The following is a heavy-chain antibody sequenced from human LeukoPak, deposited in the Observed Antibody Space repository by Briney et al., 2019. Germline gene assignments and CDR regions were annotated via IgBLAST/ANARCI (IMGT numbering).Heavy chain of an antibody. CDR1: GFTFSSYG. V-gene: IGHV3-33*01. CDR2: IWYDGSNK. J-gene: IGHJ4*02. D-gene: IGHD6-25*01. Sequence: PGGSLRLSCAASGFTFSSYGMHWVRQAPGKGLEWVAVIWYDGSNKYYADSVKGRFTISRDNSKNTLYLQMNSLRAEDTAVYYCARDSSAGSSGFWGQGTLVTVSS. CDR3: ARDSSAGSSGF.